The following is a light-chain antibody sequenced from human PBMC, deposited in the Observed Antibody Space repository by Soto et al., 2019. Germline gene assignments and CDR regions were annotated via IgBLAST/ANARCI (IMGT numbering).Light chain of an antibody. CDR1: QSISSW. CDR3: PQYNSDSLRWT. Sequence: DIQMTQSPSTLSASVGDRVTISCRASQSISSWLAWYQQKPGKAPKLLIYDASSLESGVPSRFSGRASGTEFTFSISSLQPDDFATYYGPQYNSDSLRWTFGQGNKVEIK. CDR2: DAS. J-gene: IGKJ1*01. V-gene: IGKV1-5*01.